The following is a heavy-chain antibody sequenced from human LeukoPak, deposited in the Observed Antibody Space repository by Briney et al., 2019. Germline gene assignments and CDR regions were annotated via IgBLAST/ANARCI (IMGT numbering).Heavy chain of an antibody. CDR3: ARSPYCSSTSCYTCFDY. Sequence: GPTLVNPTRTLTLTCTFSGFSLSTSAMRVSWIRQPPGKALEWLARIAWDDDKFYSTSLKTRLTISKDTSKNQVVLTMTNMDPVDTATYYCARSPYCSSTSCYTCFDYWGQGTLVTVSS. V-gene: IGHV2-70*04. D-gene: IGHD2-2*02. CDR1: GFSLSTSAMR. CDR2: IAWDDDK. J-gene: IGHJ4*02.